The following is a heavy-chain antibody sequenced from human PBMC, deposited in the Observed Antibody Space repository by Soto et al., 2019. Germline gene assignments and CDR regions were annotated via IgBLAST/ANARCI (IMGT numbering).Heavy chain of an antibody. CDR1: GFTFSSYA. CDR3: AKVGGTLYYYGSGSYSY. D-gene: IGHD3-10*01. Sequence: EVQLLESGGGLVQPGGSLRLSCAASGFTFSSYAMSWVRQAPGKGLEWVSDISGSGGSTYYADSVKGRFTISRDNSKNTLYLQMNSRRDEDTAVYYCAKVGGTLYYYGSGSYSYWGQGTLVVVSS. V-gene: IGHV3-23*01. CDR2: ISGSGGST. J-gene: IGHJ1*01.